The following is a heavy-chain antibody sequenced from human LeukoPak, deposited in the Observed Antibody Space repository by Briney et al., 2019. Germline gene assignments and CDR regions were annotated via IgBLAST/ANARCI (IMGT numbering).Heavy chain of an antibody. Sequence: SETLSLTCTVSGYSISSGFYWGWIRQPPGKGLEWIGEINHSGSTNYNPSLKSRVTISVDTSKNQFSLKLSSVTAADTAVYYCARVHDYYDSSGYYTTHNIPYYFDYWGQGTLVTVSS. D-gene: IGHD3-22*01. CDR3: ARVHDYYDSSGYYTTHNIPYYFDY. V-gene: IGHV4-38-2*02. CDR2: INHSGST. J-gene: IGHJ4*02. CDR1: GYSISSGFY.